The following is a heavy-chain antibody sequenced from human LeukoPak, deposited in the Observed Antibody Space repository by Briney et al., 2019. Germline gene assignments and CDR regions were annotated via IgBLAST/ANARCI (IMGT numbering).Heavy chain of an antibody. J-gene: IGHJ4*02. V-gene: IGHV3-23*01. CDR3: AKASSVATILAY. D-gene: IGHD5-12*01. CDR1: GFTFSSYA. CDR2: IRGSGGST. Sequence: PGGSLRLSCAACGFTFSSYAMSCVRQAPGKGLEWVSAIRGSGGSTYYADSVKGRFTTSRDNSTIPLYLQMNSLRAEVTAVYYCAKASSVATILAYWGQGTLVTVSS.